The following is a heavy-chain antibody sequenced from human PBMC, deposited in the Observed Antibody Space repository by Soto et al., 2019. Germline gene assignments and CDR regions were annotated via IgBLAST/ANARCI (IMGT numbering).Heavy chain of an antibody. CDR2: INHSGST. CDR1: GGSFSGYY. V-gene: IGHV4-34*01. D-gene: IGHD3-9*01. Sequence: QVQLQQWGAGLLKPSETLSLTCAVYGGSFSGYYWSWIRQPPGKGLEWIGEINHSGSTNYNPSLKSRVTISVDTSKNQFSLKLSSVTAADTAVYYCAGFSDRRILTDYYGMDVWGQGTTVTVSS. CDR3: AGFSDRRILTDYYGMDV. J-gene: IGHJ6*02.